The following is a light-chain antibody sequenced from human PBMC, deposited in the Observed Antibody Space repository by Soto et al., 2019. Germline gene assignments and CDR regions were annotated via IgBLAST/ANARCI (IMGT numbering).Light chain of an antibody. J-gene: IGKJ3*01. V-gene: IGKV3-15*01. CDR3: QQYNKWPLFT. Sequence: EVVMTQSPATLSVSPGERATLSCRASQSVSSNLAWYQLRPGQAPRLLIYGASTSATGIPARFSGSGSGTEFTLTISRLQSEDFALYYCQQYNKWPLFTFGPGTRVDIK. CDR2: GAS. CDR1: QSVSSN.